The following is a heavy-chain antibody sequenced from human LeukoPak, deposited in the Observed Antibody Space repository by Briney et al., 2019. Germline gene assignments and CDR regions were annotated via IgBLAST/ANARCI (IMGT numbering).Heavy chain of an antibody. D-gene: IGHD1-20*01. V-gene: IGHV3-74*01. Sequence: GGSLRLSCAASGFTFSGNWMNWVRQAPGKGLVWVSRINGDGSSTSYADSVKGRFTISRDNARNTLYLQMNSLRAEDTAVYYCASLGGITVTGPYDFDYWGQGTVATVSS. CDR3: ASLGGITVTGPYDFDY. CDR1: GFTFSGNW. CDR2: INGDGSST. J-gene: IGHJ4*02.